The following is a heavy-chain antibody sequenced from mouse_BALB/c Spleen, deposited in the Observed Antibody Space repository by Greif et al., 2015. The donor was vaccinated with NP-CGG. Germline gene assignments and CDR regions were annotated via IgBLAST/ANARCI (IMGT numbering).Heavy chain of an antibody. CDR1: GFDFSRYW. CDR3: ARHDYGNYLYYFDY. CDR2: INPDSSTI. D-gene: IGHD2-1*01. J-gene: IGHJ2*01. V-gene: IGHV4-1*02. Sequence: EVQLVESGGGLVQPGGSLKLSCAASGFDFSRYWMSWVRQAPGKGLEWIGEINPDSSTINYTPSLKDKFIISRDNAKNTLYLQMSKVRSEDTALYYCARHDYGNYLYYFDYWGQGTTLIVSS.